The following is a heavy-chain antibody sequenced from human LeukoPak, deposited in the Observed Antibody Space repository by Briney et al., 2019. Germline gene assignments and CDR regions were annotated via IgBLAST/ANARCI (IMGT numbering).Heavy chain of an antibody. CDR2: ISYDGSNK. Sequence: GGSLRLSCAASGFTFSSYAMHWVRQAPGEGLEWVAVISYDGSNKYYADSVKGRFTISRDNSKNTLYLQMNSLRAEDTAVYYCARVFVDGYIDYWGQGTLVTVSS. V-gene: IGHV3-30-3*01. J-gene: IGHJ4*02. D-gene: IGHD2-15*01. CDR3: ARVFVDGYIDY. CDR1: GFTFSSYA.